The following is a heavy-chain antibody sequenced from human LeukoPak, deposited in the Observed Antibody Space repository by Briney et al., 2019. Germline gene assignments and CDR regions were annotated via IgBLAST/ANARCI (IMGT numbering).Heavy chain of an antibody. CDR2: IKQDGSEK. V-gene: IGHV3-7*03. CDR1: GFTFSSYW. D-gene: IGHD2-2*01. Sequence: GGSLRLSCAASGFTFSSYWMSWVRQAPGKGLERVANIKQDGSEKYYVDSVKGRFTISRDNAKNSLYLQMNSLRAEDTAVYYCARDRPRYCSSTSCYDYYYYGMDVWGQGITVTVSS. J-gene: IGHJ6*02. CDR3: ARDRPRYCSSTSCYDYYYYGMDV.